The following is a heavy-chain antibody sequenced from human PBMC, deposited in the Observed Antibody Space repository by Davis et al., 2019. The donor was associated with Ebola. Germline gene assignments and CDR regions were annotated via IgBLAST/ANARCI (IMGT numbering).Heavy chain of an antibody. CDR2: INHRENT. J-gene: IGHJ6*02. V-gene: IGHV4-34*01. D-gene: IGHD5-18*01. Sequence: SETLSLTCALHGESFTGYYWTWIRQPPGKGLEWIGEINHRENTNYNPSLKSRVTTSIDTSKNLFSLNLTSMTAADTAVYYCATWGPRYTPSVSHLYALDVWGQGTTVTVSS. CDR1: GESFTGYY. CDR3: ATWGPRYTPSVSHLYALDV.